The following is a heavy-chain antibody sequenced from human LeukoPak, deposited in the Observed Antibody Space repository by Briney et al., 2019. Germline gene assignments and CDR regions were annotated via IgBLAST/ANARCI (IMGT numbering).Heavy chain of an antibody. V-gene: IGHV4-59*01. CDR2: IYYSGST. CDR3: ARGRVSSSTWYSTYYYYFYMDV. D-gene: IGHD1-1*01. Sequence: PSETLSLTCTVSGGFISSYYWSWIRQPPGKGLEWIGYIYYSGSTNYNPSLNGRVSISRDTTNNLFSLRLRSVTAADTAVYFCARGRVSSSTWYSTYYYYFYMDVWGKGTTVTVSS. J-gene: IGHJ6*03. CDR1: GGFISSYY.